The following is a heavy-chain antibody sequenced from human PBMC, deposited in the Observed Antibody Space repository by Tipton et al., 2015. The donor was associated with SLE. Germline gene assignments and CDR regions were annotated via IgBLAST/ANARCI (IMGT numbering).Heavy chain of an antibody. CDR2: ISAYNGNT. J-gene: IGHJ6*02. D-gene: IGHD6-19*01. V-gene: IGHV1-18*01. CDR3: ARGSSRGSYYSFYGLDI. Sequence: QVQLVQSGAEVKKPGASVKVSCKASGYTFTSYGISWVRQAPGQGLEWMGWISAYNGNTNYAQKLQGRVTMTTDTSTNTAYMELSSLRSDDTAVYYCARGSSRGSYYSFYGLDIWGPGTSVTVSS. CDR1: GYTFTSYG.